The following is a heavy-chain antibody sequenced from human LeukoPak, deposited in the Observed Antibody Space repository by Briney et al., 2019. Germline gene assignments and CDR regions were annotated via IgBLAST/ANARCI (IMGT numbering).Heavy chain of an antibody. CDR2: INTNTGNP. CDR1: GYTFTSYA. D-gene: IGHD5-18*01. Sequence: GASVKVSCKASGYTFTSYAMNWVRQAPGQGLEWMGWINTNTGNPTYAQGFTGRFVFSLDTSVSTAYLQISSLKAEDTAVYYCVGTGPRDVDTAMVTIGWFDPWGQGTLVTVSS. CDR3: VGTGPRDVDTAMVTIGWFDP. V-gene: IGHV7-4-1*02. J-gene: IGHJ5*02.